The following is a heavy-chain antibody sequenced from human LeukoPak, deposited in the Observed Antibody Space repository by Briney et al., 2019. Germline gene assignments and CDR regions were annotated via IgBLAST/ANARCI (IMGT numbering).Heavy chain of an antibody. CDR1: GGTFSSYA. D-gene: IGHD6-19*01. CDR3: ARDSGSGWYYFDY. J-gene: IGHJ4*02. CDR2: IIPIFGTA. Sequence: SVNVSCKASGGTFSSYAISRVRQAPGQGLEWMGGIIPIFGTANYAQKFQGRVTITADESTSTAYMELSSLRSEDTAVYYCARDSGSGWYYFDYWGQGTLVTVSS. V-gene: IGHV1-69*01.